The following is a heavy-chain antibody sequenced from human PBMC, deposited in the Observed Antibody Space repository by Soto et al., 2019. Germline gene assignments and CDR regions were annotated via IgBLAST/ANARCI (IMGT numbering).Heavy chain of an antibody. CDR3: AREGGQLAYYYYGMDV. CDR1: GFTFSSYG. Sequence: QVQLVESGGGVVQPGRSLRLSCAASGFTFSSYGMHWVRQAPGKGLEWVAVIWYDGSNKYYADSVKGRFTISRDNSKNTLYLQMNCLRAEDTAVYYCAREGGQLAYYYYGMDVWGQGTTVTVSS. CDR2: IWYDGSNK. V-gene: IGHV3-33*01. J-gene: IGHJ6*02. D-gene: IGHD6-6*01.